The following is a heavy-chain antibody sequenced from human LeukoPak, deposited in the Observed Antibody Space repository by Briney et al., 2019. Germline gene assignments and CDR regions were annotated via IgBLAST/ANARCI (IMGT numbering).Heavy chain of an antibody. V-gene: IGHV3-66*04. D-gene: IGHD4/OR15-4a*01. CDR3: ARQAGAYSHPYDY. CDR2: IYSDNT. J-gene: IGHJ4*02. Sequence: SGGSLRLSCAASGFTFSSYEMNWVRQAPGKGLEWVSFIYSDNTHYSDSVKGRFTISRDNSKNTLYLQMNSLRAEDTAVYYCARQAGAYSHPYDYWGQGTLVTVSS. CDR1: GFTFSSYE.